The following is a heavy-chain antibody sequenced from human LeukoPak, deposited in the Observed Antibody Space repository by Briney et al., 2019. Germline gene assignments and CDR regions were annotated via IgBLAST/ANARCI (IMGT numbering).Heavy chain of an antibody. CDR2: INHSGST. Sequence: SETLSLTCAVYGGSFSGYYWGWLRQPPGKGLEWIGEINHSGSTNYNPSLKSRVTISVDTSKNQFSLKLSPVTAADTAVYYCARGRGSSGYFDYWGQGTLVTVSS. CDR1: GGSFSGYY. CDR3: ARGRGSSGYFDY. J-gene: IGHJ4*02. V-gene: IGHV4-34*01. D-gene: IGHD6-6*01.